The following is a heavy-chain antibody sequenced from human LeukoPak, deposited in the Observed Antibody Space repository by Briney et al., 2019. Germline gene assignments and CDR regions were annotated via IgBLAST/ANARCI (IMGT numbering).Heavy chain of an antibody. J-gene: IGHJ4*02. D-gene: IGHD3-3*01. CDR2: ISAYNGNT. Sequence: GASVKVSCKASGYIFRSYGISWVRQAPGQGLEWMGWISAYNGNTNYAQKVQGRVTLTTDTSTATAYMEMRGLISDDTAVYYCARALSDDFWSFYQDYWGQGTLPIVSP. CDR1: GYIFRSYG. CDR3: ARALSDDFWSFYQDY. V-gene: IGHV1-18*01.